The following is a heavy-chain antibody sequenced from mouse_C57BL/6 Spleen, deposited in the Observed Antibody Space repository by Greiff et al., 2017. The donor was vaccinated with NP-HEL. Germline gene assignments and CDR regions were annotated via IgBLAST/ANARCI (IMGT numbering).Heavy chain of an antibody. Sequence: VQLQQSGPELVKPGASVKMSCKASGYTFTDYNMHWVKQSHGKSLEWIGYINPNNGGTSYNQKFKGKATLTVNKSSSTSYMELRSLTSEDSAVYYCGRGWDRDLDDWGKGTTLTVAS. J-gene: IGHJ2*01. CDR2: INPNNGGT. D-gene: IGHD3-3*01. V-gene: IGHV1-22*01. CDR1: GYTFTDYN. CDR3: GRGWDRDLDD.